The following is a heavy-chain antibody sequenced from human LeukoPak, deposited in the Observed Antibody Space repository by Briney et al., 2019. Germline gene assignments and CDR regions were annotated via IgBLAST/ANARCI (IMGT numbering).Heavy chain of an antibody. D-gene: IGHD6-25*01. CDR1: GGSISSYY. V-gene: IGHV4-4*07. Sequence: SETLSLTCTVSGGSISSYYWNWIRQPAGKGLEWIGRIYTRGSTNYNPSLMSRVTMSVDTSKNQFSLKLSSVTAADTAVYYCAARAKNAAALDYCGQGTLVTVSS. CDR3: AARAKNAAALDY. CDR2: IYTRGST. J-gene: IGHJ4*02.